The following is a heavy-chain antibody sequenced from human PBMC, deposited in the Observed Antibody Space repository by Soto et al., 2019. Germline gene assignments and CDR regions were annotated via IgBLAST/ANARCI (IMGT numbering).Heavy chain of an antibody. J-gene: IGHJ4*02. CDR3: AKEAPGGWHFFDT. CDR1: GFTLRTYG. CDR2: ISDDGSQK. D-gene: IGHD6-19*01. Sequence: GGSLRLSCAASGFTLRTYGMHWVRQAPGKGLEWVAFISDDGSQKYYGDSVKGRFTISRDNSKNTLSPRMISLRTEDTSVYYCAKEAPGGWHFFDTWGQGTLVTVSS. V-gene: IGHV3-30*18.